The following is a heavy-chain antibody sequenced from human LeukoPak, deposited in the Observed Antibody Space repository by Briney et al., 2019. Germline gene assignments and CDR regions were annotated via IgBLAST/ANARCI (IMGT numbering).Heavy chain of an antibody. V-gene: IGHV1-69*13. J-gene: IGHJ4*02. CDR1: GYTFTSYY. CDR3: ARDGDY. Sequence: SVKVSCKASGYTFTSYYMHWVRQAPGQGLEWMGGIIPIFGTANYAQKFQGRVTITADESTSTAYMELSSLRSEDTAVYYCARDGDYWGQGTLVTVSS. CDR2: IIPIFGTA.